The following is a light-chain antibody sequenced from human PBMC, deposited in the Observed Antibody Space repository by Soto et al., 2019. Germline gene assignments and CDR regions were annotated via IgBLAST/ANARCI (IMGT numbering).Light chain of an antibody. CDR1: QSVSSY. Sequence: EIVLTQSPATLSLSPGERATLSCRASQSVSSYLAWYQQKPGQAPRLLIYDASNRATGIPARFSGSGSGTDFTLTISSLEPEDFAFYYCQQRSNWPTTFGPGTKVDIK. CDR2: DAS. CDR3: QQRSNWPTT. J-gene: IGKJ3*01. V-gene: IGKV3-11*01.